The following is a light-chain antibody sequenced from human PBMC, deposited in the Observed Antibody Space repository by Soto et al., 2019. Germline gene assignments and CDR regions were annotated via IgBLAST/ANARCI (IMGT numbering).Light chain of an antibody. V-gene: IGLV2-14*03. J-gene: IGLJ2*01. CDR3: SSYTINTTPV. CDR1: SSDVGAYNF. CDR2: DVN. Sequence: QSALTQPASVSGSPGQSITISCTGTSSDVGAYNFVSWYQQHPGKAPKLMIYDVNNRPSGVSERFSGSKSANTASLTISGLQAEDEADYYCSSYTINTTPVFGGGTKLTVL.